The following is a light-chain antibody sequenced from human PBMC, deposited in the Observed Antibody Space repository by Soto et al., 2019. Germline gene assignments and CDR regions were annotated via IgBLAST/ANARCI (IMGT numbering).Light chain of an antibody. J-gene: IGLJ1*01. CDR2: DVS. CDR3: TSFTTIKTLV. CDR1: SNDVGHFNY. V-gene: IGLV2-14*03. Sequence: QSVLAQPASVSGSPGQSITISCTGTSNDVGHFNYVSWFQQHPGKAPKLLIFDVSNWPSGVSDRFSGSKSGNTASLTISGLQPEYEADYYCTSFTTIKTLVFGSGTKVTVL.